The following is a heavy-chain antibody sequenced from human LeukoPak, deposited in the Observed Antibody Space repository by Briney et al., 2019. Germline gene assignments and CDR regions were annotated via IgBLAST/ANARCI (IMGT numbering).Heavy chain of an antibody. CDR3: ARVGGWEPKLHGVTFDY. Sequence: GSLRLSCAASGFTLSNYWMHWIRQPPGKGLEWIGYIYYTGSTNYNPSLKSRVTMSADTSKNQFSLKLSSVTAADTAVYFCARVGGWEPKLHGVTFDYLGQGTLVTVSS. CDR2: IYYTGST. J-gene: IGHJ4*02. V-gene: IGHV4-59*01. D-gene: IGHD1-26*01. CDR1: GFTLSNYW.